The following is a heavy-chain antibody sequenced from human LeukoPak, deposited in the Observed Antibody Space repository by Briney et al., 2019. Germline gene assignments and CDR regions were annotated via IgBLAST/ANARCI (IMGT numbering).Heavy chain of an antibody. D-gene: IGHD3-22*01. J-gene: IGHJ4*02. CDR1: GFTFSSHA. CDR2: LGDTGDST. CDR3: AKHWGSSAYYFLFDF. V-gene: IGHV3-23*01. Sequence: GGSLRLSCAASGFTFSSHALSWVRQAPGKGPEWVSSLGDTGDSTNYADAVKGRFTMSRDKSKNTLYLQMNSLRADDTAVYYCAKHWGSSAYYFLFDFWGQGTLVTVSS.